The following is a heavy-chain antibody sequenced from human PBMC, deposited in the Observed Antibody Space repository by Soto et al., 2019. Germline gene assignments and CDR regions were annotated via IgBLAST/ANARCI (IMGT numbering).Heavy chain of an antibody. D-gene: IGHD6-13*01. CDR1: GGSISSYY. J-gene: IGHJ6*01. Sequence: SETLSLTCTVSGGSISSYYWSWIRQPPGKGLEWIGYIYYSVSTNYNPSLKSRVTISVDTSKNQFSLKLSSVTAADTAVYYCAREAGSSSWYAGNYYGMDVGGLGRTVTVS. CDR2: IYYSVST. V-gene: IGHV4-59*01. CDR3: AREAGSSSWYAGNYYGMDV.